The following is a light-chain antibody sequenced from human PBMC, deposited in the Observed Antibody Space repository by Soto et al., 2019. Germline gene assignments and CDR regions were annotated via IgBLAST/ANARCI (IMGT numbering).Light chain of an antibody. J-gene: IGKJ2*01. CDR3: QQYDNLPYT. CDR2: DAS. V-gene: IGKV1-33*01. CDR1: QDISNY. Sequence: DIQMTQSPSSLSASVGDRVTITCQASQDISNYLSWYQQKPGKAPKLLIYDASTLETGVPSRFSGSGSGTHFTFTISSLQPEDIATYYCQQYDNLPYTFGQGTKLEIK.